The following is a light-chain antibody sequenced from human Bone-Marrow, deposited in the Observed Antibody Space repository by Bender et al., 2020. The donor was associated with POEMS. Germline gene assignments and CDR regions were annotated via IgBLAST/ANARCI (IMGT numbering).Light chain of an antibody. Sequence: QSVLTQPPSASGTPGQRVTISCSGGSSNIGAHAVNWYQHLPGTAPKLLIYSSHRRPSEVPDRFSGSNSGNTATLTISRVEAGDEADYYCQVWKSSGDVNWVFGGGTKLTVL. J-gene: IGLJ3*02. CDR3: QVWKSSGDVNWV. CDR1: SSNIGAHA. CDR2: SSH. V-gene: IGLV1-44*01.